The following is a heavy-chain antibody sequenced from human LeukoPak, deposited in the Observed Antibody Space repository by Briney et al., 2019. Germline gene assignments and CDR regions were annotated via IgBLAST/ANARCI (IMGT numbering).Heavy chain of an antibody. D-gene: IGHD1-26*01. CDR3: AREGSGRRGRYYFEH. V-gene: IGHV3-23*01. J-gene: IGHJ1*01. Sequence: GGSLRLSCAASGFRFSAYAMNWVRQAPGKGLEWVSGVSGTGGNTSYADSVKGRFTISRDNSKNTLYLQINSLRADDTAVYCCAREGSGRRGRYYFEHWGQGTLVTVSS. CDR2: VSGTGGNT. CDR1: GFRFSAYA.